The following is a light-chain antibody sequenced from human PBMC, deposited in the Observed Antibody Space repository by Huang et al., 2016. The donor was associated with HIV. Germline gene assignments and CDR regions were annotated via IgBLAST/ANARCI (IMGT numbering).Light chain of an antibody. CDR3: QQYYSTPLT. CDR1: QSVLYSSNNRNY. J-gene: IGKJ4*01. Sequence: DIVMAQSPDSLAVSLGERATINCKSSQSVLYSSNNRNYLAWYQQKPGQPPKLLIYWSSTRESGVPDLCSGSGSGTDFTLTISSLQAEDVANYYCQQYYSTPLTFGGGTKVEIK. CDR2: WSS. V-gene: IGKV4-1*01.